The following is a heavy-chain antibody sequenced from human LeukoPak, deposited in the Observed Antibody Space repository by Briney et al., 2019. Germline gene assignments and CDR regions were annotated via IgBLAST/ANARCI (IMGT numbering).Heavy chain of an antibody. J-gene: IGHJ4*02. CDR3: ARRNYDHIWGNYGSLYYFDY. V-gene: IGHV1-69*05. Sequence: SVKVSCKASGGTFSSYAISWVRQSPGQGLEWMGGVIPIFGTANYAQKFQGRVTITTDESTSTAYMELSSLRSEDAAVYYCARRNYDHIWGNYGSLYYFDYWGQGTLVTVSS. CDR1: GGTFSSYA. CDR2: VIPIFGTA. D-gene: IGHD3-16*01.